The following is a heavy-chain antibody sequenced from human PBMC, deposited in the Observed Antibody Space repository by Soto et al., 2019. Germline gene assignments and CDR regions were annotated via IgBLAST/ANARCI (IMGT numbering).Heavy chain of an antibody. CDR3: ARKDTAMVTLYYGMDV. D-gene: IGHD5-18*01. V-gene: IGHV1-69*13. Sequence: SVKVSCKASGGTFSSYAISWVRQAPGQGLEWMGGIIPIFGTANYAQKFQGRVTITADESTSTAYMELSSLRSEDTAVYYCARKDTAMVTLYYGMDVWGQGTTVTVAS. J-gene: IGHJ6*02. CDR1: GGTFSSYA. CDR2: IIPIFGTA.